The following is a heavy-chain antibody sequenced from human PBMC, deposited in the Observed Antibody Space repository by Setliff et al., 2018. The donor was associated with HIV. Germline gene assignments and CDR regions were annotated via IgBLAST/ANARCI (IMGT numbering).Heavy chain of an antibody. J-gene: IGHJ4*02. CDR3: ARLRVGATNYFDN. Sequence: GESLKISCKGSGYSFTSYWIGWVRQMPGKGLDWMGIIYPADSDTRYSPSSQGQVTISANKSISTAYLQWSSLKASDTAMYYCARLRVGATNYFDNWGQGTLVTVSS. V-gene: IGHV5-51*01. CDR2: IYPADSDT. D-gene: IGHD1-26*01. CDR1: GYSFTSYW.